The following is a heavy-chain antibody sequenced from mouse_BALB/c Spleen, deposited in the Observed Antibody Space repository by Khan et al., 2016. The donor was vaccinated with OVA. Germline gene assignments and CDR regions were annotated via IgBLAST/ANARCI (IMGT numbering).Heavy chain of an antibody. Sequence: QIQLVQSGPELKKPGETVKISCKASGHTFTKYGMNWVKQAPGKGLKWMGWINTYTGEAAYADDFNGRFAFSLETYATTAYLQINNLKNEDTATYFCARPPYFSYVMDNWGQGTSVTVSS. CDR2: INTYTGEA. CDR3: ARPPYFSYVMDN. CDR1: GHTFTKYG. V-gene: IGHV9-3-1*01. J-gene: IGHJ4*01.